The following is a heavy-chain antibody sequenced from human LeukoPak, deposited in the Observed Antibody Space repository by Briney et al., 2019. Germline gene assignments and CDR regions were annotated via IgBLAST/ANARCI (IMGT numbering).Heavy chain of an antibody. J-gene: IGHJ6*02. CDR1: GFTFDDYA. Sequence: PGGSLRLSCAASGFTFDDYAMHWVRQAPGKGLEWVSGINWNSGRIGYADSVKGRFTISRDNAKNFLYLRMNSLRPEDTALYYCAKAGDTAMVSSHGMDVWGQGTTVTVSS. CDR3: AKAGDTAMVSSHGMDV. CDR2: INWNSGRI. V-gene: IGHV3-9*01. D-gene: IGHD5-18*01.